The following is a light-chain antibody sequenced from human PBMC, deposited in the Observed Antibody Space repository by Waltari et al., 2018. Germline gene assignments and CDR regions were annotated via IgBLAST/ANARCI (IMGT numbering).Light chain of an antibody. CDR3: QQSFSSPWT. Sequence: DIQMTQSPSSLSVSVGDTVTVTCRASQNIRTYLNWYQQKTAKAPKLLIYGASTLQRGVPSRFRGSASGTEFTLTVTNLQPDDFATYFCQQSFSSPWTFGQGTTVNI. CDR1: QNIRTY. V-gene: IGKV1-39*01. J-gene: IGKJ1*01. CDR2: GAS.